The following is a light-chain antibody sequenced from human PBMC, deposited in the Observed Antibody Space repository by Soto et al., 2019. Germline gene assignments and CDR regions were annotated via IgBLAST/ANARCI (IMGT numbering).Light chain of an antibody. CDR1: PGISSY. J-gene: IGKJ1*01. Sequence: AIRMTQSPSSLSASTGDRVTITCRASPGISSYLAWYQQKPGKAPKLLIHAASTLQSGVPSRFSGSGSGTDFTLTISCLQSEDFATYYCQQYYSYPRTFGQGTQVEIK. V-gene: IGKV1-8*01. CDR2: AAS. CDR3: QQYYSYPRT.